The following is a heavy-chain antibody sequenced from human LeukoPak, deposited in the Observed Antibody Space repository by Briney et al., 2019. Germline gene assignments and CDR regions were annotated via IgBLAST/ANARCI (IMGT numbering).Heavy chain of an antibody. V-gene: IGHV3-15*01. D-gene: IGHD2/OR15-2a*01. Sequence: GGSLRLSWAASGFTFNYAWMSWVRQTPGKGLEWLGRINTKSDGGTTDYAAPVKGRLTISRDDSKNTVYLQMNSLKTDDTAVYYCTTGLTFWGQGTLVTVSS. CDR3: TTGLTF. J-gene: IGHJ4*02. CDR2: INTKSDGGTT. CDR1: GFTFNYAW.